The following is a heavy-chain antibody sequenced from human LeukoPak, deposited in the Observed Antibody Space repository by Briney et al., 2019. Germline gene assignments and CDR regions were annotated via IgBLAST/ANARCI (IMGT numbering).Heavy chain of an antibody. V-gene: IGHV3-7*01. CDR3: ARDWRSSGSYFY. D-gene: IGHD1-26*01. J-gene: IGHJ4*02. CDR1: GFMFSSYW. Sequence: GGSLRLSCAASGFMFSSYWMSWVRQAPGKGLEWVANMKPDGSEQYYVDSVKGRLTISRDNAKNSLYLQMNSLRAEDTAVYYCARDWRSSGSYFYWGQGTLVTVSS. CDR2: MKPDGSEQ.